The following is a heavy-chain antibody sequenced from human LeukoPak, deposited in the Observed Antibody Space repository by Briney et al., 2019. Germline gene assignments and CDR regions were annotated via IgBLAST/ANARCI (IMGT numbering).Heavy chain of an antibody. D-gene: IGHD6-13*01. CDR1: GLTVSSNY. CDR2: IYSGGST. V-gene: IGHV3-53*01. Sequence: GGSLRLSCAASGLTVSSNYMSWVRQAPGKGLEWVSIIYSGGSTFYADSVKGRFTISRDNSKNTLYLQMNSLRAEDTAVYYCAAQQLFMFLSWFDPWGQGTLVTVSS. J-gene: IGHJ5*02. CDR3: AAQQLFMFLSWFDP.